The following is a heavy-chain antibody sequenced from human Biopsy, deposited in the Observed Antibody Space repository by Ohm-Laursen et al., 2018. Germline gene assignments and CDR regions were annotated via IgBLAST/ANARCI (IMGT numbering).Heavy chain of an antibody. V-gene: IGHV4-59*01. CDR3: ARSNGYGDYRFDD. CDR1: GDSISSDF. Sequence: SETLSLTCTVSGDSISSDFWSWIRQTPGKGLEWIGYISYTGDTNYNPSLKSRITISLDTSKNQFSLMLSSVTAADTAVYYCARSNGYGDYRFDDWGQGTLVTVAS. CDR2: ISYTGDT. D-gene: IGHD4-11*01. J-gene: IGHJ4*02.